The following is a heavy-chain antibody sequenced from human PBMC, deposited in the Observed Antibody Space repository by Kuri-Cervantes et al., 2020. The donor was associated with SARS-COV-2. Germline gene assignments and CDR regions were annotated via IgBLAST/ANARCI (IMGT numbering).Heavy chain of an antibody. J-gene: IGHJ4*02. CDR1: GFTFRSYT. V-gene: IGHV3-21*01. CDR2: ITGGSTYI. CDR3: ARAATAVVTPGGLAY. D-gene: IGHD4-23*01. Sequence: GGSLRLSCAASGFTFRSYTMNWVRQAPGKGLEWVSSITGGSTYIYYADSVKGRFTTSRDNANNSLFLQMTSLRAEDTAVYYCARAATAVVTPGGLAYWGQGILVTVSS.